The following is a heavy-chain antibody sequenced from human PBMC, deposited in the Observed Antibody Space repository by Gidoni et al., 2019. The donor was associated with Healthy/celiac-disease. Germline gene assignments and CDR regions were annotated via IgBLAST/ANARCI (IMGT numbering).Heavy chain of an antibody. D-gene: IGHD3-16*01. Sequence: QVQLVQAGAEVKKPGASVTVSSKASGYTFTSYAMHWVRQAPGQRLEWMGWINAGNGNTKYSQKFQGRVTMTRDTSASTAYMELSSLRSEDTAVYYCARDLGMGFFDYWGQGTLVTVSS. CDR2: INAGNGNT. V-gene: IGHV1-3*01. J-gene: IGHJ4*02. CDR1: GYTFTSYA. CDR3: ARDLGMGFFDY.